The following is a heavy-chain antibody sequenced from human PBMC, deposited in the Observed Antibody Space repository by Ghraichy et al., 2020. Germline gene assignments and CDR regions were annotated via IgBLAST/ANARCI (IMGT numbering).Heavy chain of an antibody. CDR1: GFTFSSYG. J-gene: IGHJ4*02. Sequence: GGSLRLSCAASGFTFSSYGMHWVRQAPGKGLEWVAFIRYDGSNKYYADSVKGRFTISRDNSKNTLYLQMNSLRAEDTAVYYCAKDSGDYGGNSGEGVCGYWGQGTLVTVSS. CDR2: IRYDGSNK. D-gene: IGHD4-23*01. CDR3: AKDSGDYGGNSGEGVCGY. V-gene: IGHV3-30*02.